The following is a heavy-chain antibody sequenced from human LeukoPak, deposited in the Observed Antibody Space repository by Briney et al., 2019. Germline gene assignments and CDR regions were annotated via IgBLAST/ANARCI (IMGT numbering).Heavy chain of an antibody. CDR3: ATHSSSYCYFDY. V-gene: IGHV4-30-4*08. CDR2: IYYSGST. J-gene: IGHJ4*02. Sequence: SETLSLTCTVSGGSISSSYYYWGWIRQPPGKGLEWIGYIYYSGSTYYNPSLKSRVTISVDTSKNQFSLKLSSVTAADTAVYYCATHSSSYCYFDYWGQGTLVTVSS. D-gene: IGHD3-22*01. CDR1: GGSISSSYYY.